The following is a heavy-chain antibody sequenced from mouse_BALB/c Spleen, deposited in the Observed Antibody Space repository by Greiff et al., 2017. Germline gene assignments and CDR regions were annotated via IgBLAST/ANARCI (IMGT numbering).Heavy chain of an antibody. CDR3: ARRGTARATYAMDY. D-gene: IGHD3-1*01. CDR2: IDPANGNT. V-gene: IGHV14-3*02. Sequence: VQLQQSGAELVKPGASVKLSCTASGFNIKDTYMHWVKQRPEQGLEWIGRIDPANGNTKYDPKFQGKATITADTSSNTAYLQLSSLTSEDTAVYYCARRGTARATYAMDYWGQGTSVTVSS. CDR1: GFNIKDTY. J-gene: IGHJ4*01.